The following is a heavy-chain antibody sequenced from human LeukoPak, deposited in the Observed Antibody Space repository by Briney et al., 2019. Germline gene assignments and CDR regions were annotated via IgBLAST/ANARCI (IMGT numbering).Heavy chain of an antibody. J-gene: IGHJ4*02. CDR1: GGSFSGYY. D-gene: IGHD2-2*01. CDR3: ARGRCSSTSCPFDY. CDR2: INHSEST. V-gene: IGHV4-34*01. Sequence: SETLSLTCAVYGGSFSGYYWSWIRQPPGKGLEWIGEINHSESTNYNPSLKSRVTISVDTSKNQFSLKLSSVTAADTAVYYCARGRCSSTSCPFDYWGQGTLVTVSS.